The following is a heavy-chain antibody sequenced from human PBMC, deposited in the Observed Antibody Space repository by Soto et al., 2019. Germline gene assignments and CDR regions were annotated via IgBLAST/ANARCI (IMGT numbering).Heavy chain of an antibody. CDR3: ARDRYTWKQLWPGGMDV. J-gene: IGHJ6*02. D-gene: IGHD5-18*01. CDR2: ISYDGSNK. Sequence: GGSLRLSCAASGFTFSSYAMHWVRQAPGKGLEWVAVISYDGSNKYYADSVKGRFTISRDNSKNTLYLQMNSLRAEDTAVYYYARDRYTWKQLWPGGMDVWAQGTTVTVPS. V-gene: IGHV3-30-3*01. CDR1: GFTFSSYA.